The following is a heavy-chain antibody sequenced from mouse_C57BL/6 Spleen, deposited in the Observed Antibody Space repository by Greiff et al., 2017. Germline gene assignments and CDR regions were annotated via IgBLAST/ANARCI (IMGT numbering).Heavy chain of an antibody. CDR2: INPNNGTT. Sequence: VQLKQPGPELVKPGASVKISCKASGYSFTDYYMNWVKQSPGQGLEWIGVINPNNGTTSYNQKFKGKATLTVDTSSSPAYMQLNSLTSANSAVYYWARWVLDYWGQGTTLTVSS. D-gene: IGHD2-14*01. CDR1: GYSFTDYY. CDR3: ARWVLDY. V-gene: IGHV1-39*01. J-gene: IGHJ2*01.